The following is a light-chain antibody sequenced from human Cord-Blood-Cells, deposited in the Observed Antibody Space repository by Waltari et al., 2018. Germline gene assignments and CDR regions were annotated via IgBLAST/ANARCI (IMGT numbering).Light chain of an antibody. Sequence: QSVLTQPPSASGTPGQRVTISCSGSSSNIGSNTVNWYQQLPGTAPKLLIYSNNQRPSGVPDRFSGSKSGISASLAISELQSEDEADYYCAAWDDSLSDPVFGGGTKLTVL. CDR1: SSNIGSNT. V-gene: IGLV1-44*01. CDR3: AAWDDSLSDPV. CDR2: SNN. J-gene: IGLJ3*02.